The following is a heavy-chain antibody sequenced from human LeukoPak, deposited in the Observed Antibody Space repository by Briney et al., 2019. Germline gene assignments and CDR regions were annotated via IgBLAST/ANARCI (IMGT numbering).Heavy chain of an antibody. CDR3: AREGGCSGGSCYPGY. V-gene: IGHV1-46*01. CDR1: GYTFTSYY. D-gene: IGHD2-15*01. Sequence: GASVKVSCKASGYTFTSYYMHWVRQAPGQGLEWMGIINPSGGSTSNAQKFQGRVTMTRDTSTSTVCMELSSLRSEDTAVYYCAREGGCSGGSCYPGYWGQGTLVTVSS. CDR2: INPSGGST. J-gene: IGHJ4*02.